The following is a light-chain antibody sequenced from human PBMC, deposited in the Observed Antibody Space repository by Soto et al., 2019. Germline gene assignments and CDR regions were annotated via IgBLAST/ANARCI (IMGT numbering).Light chain of an antibody. J-gene: IGKJ5*01. V-gene: IGKV3-20*01. CDR2: GAS. CDR1: QSVSSSY. Sequence: EIVLTQSPGTLSLSPGERATLSCRASQSVSSSYLAWHQQKPGKAPRLLIYGASSMVTGIPDRFSGSWSGTDFSITISRLEPEDFAVYYCQQYGSSPPVTFGQGTRLESK. CDR3: QQYGSSPPVT.